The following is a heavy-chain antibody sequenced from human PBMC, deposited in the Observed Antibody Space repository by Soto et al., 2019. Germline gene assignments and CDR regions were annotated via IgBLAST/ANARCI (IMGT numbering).Heavy chain of an antibody. D-gene: IGHD2-15*01. J-gene: IGHJ3*02. V-gene: IGHV3-21*01. CDR1: GFNFSSYT. Sequence: PGWSLRLSCAVSGFNFSSYTMNLVRQTPGTGLEWVSSISSSNRYIYYADSVKGRFTISRDDAKNSLYLQMNSLRADDTAVYYCARDRCRGGSCYQNYASDIWGQGTMVTVS. CDR3: ARDRCRGGSCYQNYASDI. CDR2: ISSSNRYI.